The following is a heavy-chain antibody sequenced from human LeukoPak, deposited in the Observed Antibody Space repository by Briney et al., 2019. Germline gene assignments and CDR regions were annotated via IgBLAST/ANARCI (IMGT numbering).Heavy chain of an antibody. CDR3: AKDPYDSSGYYFPGAFDI. V-gene: IGHV3-30*18. Sequence: GRSLRLSCAASGFTFSSYGMHWVRQAPGKGLEWVAVISYDGSNKYYADSVRGRFTISRDNSKNTLYLQMNSLRAEDTAVYYCAKDPYDSSGYYFPGAFDIWGQGTMVTVSS. CDR1: GFTFSSYG. D-gene: IGHD3-22*01. CDR2: ISYDGSNK. J-gene: IGHJ3*02.